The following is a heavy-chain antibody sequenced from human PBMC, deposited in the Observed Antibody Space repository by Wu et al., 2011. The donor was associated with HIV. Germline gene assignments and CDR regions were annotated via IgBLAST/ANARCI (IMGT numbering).Heavy chain of an antibody. J-gene: IGHJ3*02. Sequence: SGAAVRRPGASVRISCKAYGYTFTDNFIHWVRQAPGQGLEWMGWINPNSGGTNYVQNFQGRVTMTREKSISTAYMELRSLRSEDTAVYYCAREHDYGGADAFDIWGQGTMVTVSS. CDR3: AREHDYGGADAFDI. CDR2: INPNSGGT. D-gene: IGHD4-23*01. CDR1: GYTFTDNF. V-gene: IGHV1-2*02.